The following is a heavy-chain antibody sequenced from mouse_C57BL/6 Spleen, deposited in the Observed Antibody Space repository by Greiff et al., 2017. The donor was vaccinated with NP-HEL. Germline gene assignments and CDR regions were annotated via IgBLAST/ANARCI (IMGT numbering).Heavy chain of an antibody. Sequence: EVQVVESGGGLVKPGGSLKLSCAASGFTFSDYGMHWVRQAPERGLEWVAYISSGSSTIYYADTVKGRFTISRDNAKNTLFLQMTSLRSEDTAMYYCARSEDYDGAWFAYWGQGTLVTVSA. CDR1: GFTFSDYG. V-gene: IGHV5-17*01. CDR2: ISSGSSTI. D-gene: IGHD2-4*01. J-gene: IGHJ3*01. CDR3: ARSEDYDGAWFAY.